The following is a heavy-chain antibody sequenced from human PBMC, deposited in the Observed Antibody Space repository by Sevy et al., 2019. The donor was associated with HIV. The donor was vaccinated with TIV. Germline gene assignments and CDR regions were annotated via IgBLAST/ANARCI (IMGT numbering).Heavy chain of an antibody. J-gene: IGHJ6*02. V-gene: IGHV4-34*01. CDR1: GGSFSGYY. D-gene: IGHD2-2*01. CDR2: INHSGST. CDR3: ARAPVYLRGYYYYGMDV. Sequence: SETLSLTCAVYGGSFSGYYWSWIRQPPGKGLEWIGEINHSGSTNYNPSLKSRVTISVDTSKNQFSLKLSSVTAADTVVYYCARAPVYLRGYYYYGMDVWGQGTTVTVSS.